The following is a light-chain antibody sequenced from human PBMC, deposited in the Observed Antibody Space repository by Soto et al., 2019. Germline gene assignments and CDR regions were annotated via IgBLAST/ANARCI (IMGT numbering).Light chain of an antibody. CDR1: QSVSSN. CDR3: QQYNNWPWT. Sequence: EVGMTKTKATLSVSPGERASLSCRASQSVSSNLAWYQQKPGQAPRLLIYGASTRATGIPARFSGSGSGTEFTLTISSLQSEDFAVYYCQQYNNWPWTFGQGTNVDI. J-gene: IGKJ1*01. V-gene: IGKV3-15*01. CDR2: GAS.